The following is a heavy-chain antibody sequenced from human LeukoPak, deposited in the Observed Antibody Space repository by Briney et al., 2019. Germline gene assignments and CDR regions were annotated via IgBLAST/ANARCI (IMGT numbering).Heavy chain of an antibody. Sequence: NPSETLSLTCTVSGGSISSYYWSWIRQPAGKGLEWIGRIYTSGSTNYNPSLKSRVTMSVDTSKNQFSLKLSSVTAADTAVYYCARGRGRHDYGDYYSFQHWGQGTLVTVSS. CDR2: IYTSGST. CDR3: ARGRGRHDYGDYYSFQH. V-gene: IGHV4-4*07. CDR1: GGSISSYY. J-gene: IGHJ1*01. D-gene: IGHD4-17*01.